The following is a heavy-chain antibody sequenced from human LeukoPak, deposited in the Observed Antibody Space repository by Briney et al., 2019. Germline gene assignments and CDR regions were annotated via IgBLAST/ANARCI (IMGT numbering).Heavy chain of an antibody. CDR1: GFTFSSYS. CDR3: APRVLRYFDSPPD. Sequence: PGGSLRLSCAASGFTFSSYSMNWVRQAPGKGLEWVSYISSSSSTIYYADSVKGRFTISRDNAKNSLYLQMNSLRAEDTAVYYCAPRVLRYFDSPPDWGQGTLVTVSS. J-gene: IGHJ4*02. V-gene: IGHV3-48*01. D-gene: IGHD3-9*01. CDR2: ISSSSSTI.